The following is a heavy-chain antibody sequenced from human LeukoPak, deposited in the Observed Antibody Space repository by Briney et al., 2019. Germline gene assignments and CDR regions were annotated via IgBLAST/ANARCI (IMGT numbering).Heavy chain of an antibody. J-gene: IGHJ6*03. V-gene: IGHV1-18*01. Sequence: ASVKVSCKTSGYGFTNYGITWVRQAPGQGLEWMGWISGYKSKPFYAQNFQGRVTMTTDTSTSTVYMELDDTAVYYCAREGLRSIAARRGTRDYMDVWGKGTTAIVSS. D-gene: IGHD6-6*01. CDR1: GYGFTNYG. CDR3: AREGLRSIAARRGTRDYMDV. CDR2: ISGYKSKP.